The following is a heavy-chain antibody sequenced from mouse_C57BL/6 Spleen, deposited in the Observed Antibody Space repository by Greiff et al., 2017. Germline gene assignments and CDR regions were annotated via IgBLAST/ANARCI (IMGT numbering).Heavy chain of an antibody. V-gene: IGHV1-15*01. CDR2: IDTETGGT. Sequence: VQLQPSGAELVRPGASVTLSCKASGYTFTDYEMHWVKQTPVHGLEWIGAIDTETGGTAYNQKFKGKAILTADKSSSTAYMELRSLTSEDSAVYYWTRWDGFADWGQGTLVTVSA. D-gene: IGHD4-1*01. CDR3: TRWDGFAD. J-gene: IGHJ3*01. CDR1: GYTFTDYE.